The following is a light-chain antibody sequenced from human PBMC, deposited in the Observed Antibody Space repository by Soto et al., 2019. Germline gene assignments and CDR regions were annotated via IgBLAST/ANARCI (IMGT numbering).Light chain of an antibody. CDR3: QRYNNWLHT. CDR1: QSVSSK. CDR2: GAS. Sequence: VATQSLATLSVSPGSSATLSCSTSQSVSSKLAWCHQKPGQAPMLLIYGASTRATGVPVRFSGSGSGIEFTLTINGLQYEDFAVYYCQRYNNWLHTFGQGTKVDFK. J-gene: IGKJ1*01. V-gene: IGKV3-15*01.